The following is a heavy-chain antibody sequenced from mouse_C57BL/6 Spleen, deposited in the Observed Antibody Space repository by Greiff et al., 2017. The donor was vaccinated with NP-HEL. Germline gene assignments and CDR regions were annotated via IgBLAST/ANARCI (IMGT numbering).Heavy chain of an antibody. V-gene: IGHV1-69*01. D-gene: IGHD4-1*01. Sequence: QVQLQQPGAELVMPGASVKLSCKASGYTFTSYWMHWVKQRPGQGLEWIGEIDPSDSYTNYNQKFKGKSTLTVDKSSSTAYMQLSSLTSEDSAVYYCARDNWDVGYFDVWGTGTTVTVSS. CDR3: ARDNWDVGYFDV. J-gene: IGHJ1*03. CDR1: GYTFTSYW. CDR2: IDPSDSYT.